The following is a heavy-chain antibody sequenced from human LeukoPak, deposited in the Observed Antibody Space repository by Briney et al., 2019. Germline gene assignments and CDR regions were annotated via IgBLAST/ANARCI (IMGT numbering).Heavy chain of an antibody. D-gene: IGHD6-6*01. J-gene: IGHJ4*02. Sequence: SETLSLTCTVSGGSISSGSYYWSWIRQPAGKGLEWIGRIYTSGSTNYNPSLKSRVTISVDTSKNQFSLKLSSVTAADTAVYYCASRGYSSSSPDYWGQGTLVTVSS. CDR1: GGSISSGSYY. CDR2: IYTSGST. V-gene: IGHV4-61*02. CDR3: ASRGYSSSSPDY.